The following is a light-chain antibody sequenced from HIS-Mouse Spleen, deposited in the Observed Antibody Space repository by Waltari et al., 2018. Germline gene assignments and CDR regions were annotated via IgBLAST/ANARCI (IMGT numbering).Light chain of an antibody. Sequence: QSALTQPASVSGSPGQSITISCTGTSSDVGSYNLVSWYQQQPGKAPKLMIYEGSKRPSGVSNRFSGSKSGNPASLTISGLQAEDEADYYCCSYAGSSTYVVGTGTKVTVL. CDR1: SSDVGSYNL. J-gene: IGLJ1*01. V-gene: IGLV2-23*01. CDR2: EGS. CDR3: CSYAGSSTYV.